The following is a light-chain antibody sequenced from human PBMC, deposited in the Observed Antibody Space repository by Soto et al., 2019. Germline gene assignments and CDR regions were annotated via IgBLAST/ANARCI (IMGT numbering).Light chain of an antibody. CDR3: QQYGSSPT. J-gene: IGKJ1*01. CDR2: DAS. Sequence: VMTQSPGTLSLSPGERATLSCRAGQSVSNTFLAWYQQKPGQAPRLLIYDASNRATGIPDRFSGSGSGSDFTLTISRLEPEDFAVYYCQQYGSSPTFGQGTKVDIK. V-gene: IGKV3-20*01. CDR1: QSVSNTF.